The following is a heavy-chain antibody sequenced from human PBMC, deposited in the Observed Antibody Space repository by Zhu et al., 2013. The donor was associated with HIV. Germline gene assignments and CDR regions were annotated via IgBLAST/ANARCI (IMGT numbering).Heavy chain of an antibody. CDR3: ARGGGDYEISGYQGWFDP. Sequence: QVQLVQSGAEMKKPGASVKVSCKASGYTSDDFGLDFSDFGMSWVRQAPGQGLEWMGGFISMFDIANYAQKFQGRVTITADESTSTAYMELSSLSSEDTAFYYCARGGGDYEISGYQGWFDPWGQGTLVTVSS. V-gene: IGHV1-69*13. CDR1: GYTSDDFGLDFSDFG. CDR2: FISMFDIA. J-gene: IGHJ5*02. D-gene: IGHD3-22*01.